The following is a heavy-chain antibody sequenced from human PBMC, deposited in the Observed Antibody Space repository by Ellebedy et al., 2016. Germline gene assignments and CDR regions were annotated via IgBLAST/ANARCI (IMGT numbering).Heavy chain of an antibody. CDR1: GFTFRNAW. CDR2: IDHSGNT. V-gene: IGHV4-34*01. J-gene: IGHJ5*02. Sequence: ESLKISCTASGFTFRNAWLSWVRQAPGKGLEWVGEIDHSGNTNYNPSLKSRVTISVDTSKNQFSLKLSSVTAADTAVYYCARLTYDSVWGSYRYDLWGQGTLVTVSS. CDR3: ARLTYDSVWGSYRYDL. D-gene: IGHD3-16*02.